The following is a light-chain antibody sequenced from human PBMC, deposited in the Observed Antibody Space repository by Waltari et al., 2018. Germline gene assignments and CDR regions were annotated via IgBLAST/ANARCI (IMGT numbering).Light chain of an antibody. V-gene: IGKV3-20*01. CDR1: QSVTHNL. CDR2: GAS. CDR3: QQYGGSPTWT. J-gene: IGKJ1*01. Sequence: EIVLTQSPGTLSLSPGDRATLSCRASQSVTHNLLAWYQLKPGPAPRLLIYGASSRATGIPDRFSGSGSGTDFTLTISRLEPEDFAVYYCQQYGGSPTWTFGQGTKVEIK.